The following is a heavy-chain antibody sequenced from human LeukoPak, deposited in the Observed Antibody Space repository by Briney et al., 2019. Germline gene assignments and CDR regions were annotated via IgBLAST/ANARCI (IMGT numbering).Heavy chain of an antibody. J-gene: IGHJ4*02. CDR2: IKQDGSEK. D-gene: IGHD5-24*01. Sequence: PGGSLRLSCAASGFTFSSYWMSWVRQAPGKGLEWVANIKQDGSEKYYVDSVKGRFTISRDNAKNSLYLQMNSLRAEDTAVYYCARGEGEMATVYFDYWGQGTLVTVSS. V-gene: IGHV3-7*03. CDR3: ARGEGEMATVYFDY. CDR1: GFTFSSYW.